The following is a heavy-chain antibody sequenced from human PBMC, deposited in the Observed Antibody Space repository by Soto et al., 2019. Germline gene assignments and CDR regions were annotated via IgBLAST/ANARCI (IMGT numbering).Heavy chain of an antibody. V-gene: IGHV3-33*01. J-gene: IGHJ6*03. CDR2: IWCDGSNK. Sequence: GGSLRLSCAASGFTFSSYGMHWVRQAPGKGLEWVAVIWCDGSNKYYADSVKGRFTISRDNSKNTLYLQMNSLRAEDTAVYYCARDIREYSSSSYYYYYMDVWGKGTTVTVSS. CDR3: ARDIREYSSSSYYYYYMDV. D-gene: IGHD6-6*01. CDR1: GFTFSSYG.